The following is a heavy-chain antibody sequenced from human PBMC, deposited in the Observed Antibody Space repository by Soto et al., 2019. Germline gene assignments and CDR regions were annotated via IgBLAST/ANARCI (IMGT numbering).Heavy chain of an antibody. CDR1: GFTFSSYT. Sequence: GGSLRLSCAASGFTFSSYTMHWVRQTPGKGLERVAVISHDGSDKYYADSVKGRFTISRDNSKNTLYLQMNSLRAEDTAVYYCAKEPNYYGSDIYYGMDVWGQGTTVTVSS. J-gene: IGHJ6*02. CDR2: ISHDGSDK. V-gene: IGHV3-30*04. CDR3: AKEPNYYGSDIYYGMDV. D-gene: IGHD3-10*01.